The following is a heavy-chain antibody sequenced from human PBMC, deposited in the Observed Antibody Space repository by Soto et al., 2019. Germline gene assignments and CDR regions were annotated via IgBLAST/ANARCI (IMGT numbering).Heavy chain of an antibody. CDR3: ERDRHSSSWNYFDY. V-gene: IGHV1-69*13. D-gene: IGHD6-13*01. Sequence: SVKVSCKASGGTFSSYAISWVRQAPGQGLEWMGGIIPIFGTANYAQKFQGRVTITADESTSTAYMELSSLRSEDTAVYYCERDRHSSSWNYFDYWGQGTLVTVSS. J-gene: IGHJ4*02. CDR1: GGTFSSYA. CDR2: IIPIFGTA.